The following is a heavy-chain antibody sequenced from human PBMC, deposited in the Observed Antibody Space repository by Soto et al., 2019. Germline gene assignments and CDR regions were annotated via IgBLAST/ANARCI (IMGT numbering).Heavy chain of an antibody. J-gene: IGHJ4*02. D-gene: IGHD3-9*01. Sequence: QVQLVESGGGVVQPGRSLRLSCAASGFTFSSYGMHWVRQAPGKGLEWVAVISYDGSNKYYADSVKGRFTIYRDNSKNTLYLQMNSLRAEDTAVYYCAKVRGGYDILTAKRFFDYWGQGTLVTVSS. CDR2: ISYDGSNK. CDR3: AKVRGGYDILTAKRFFDY. CDR1: GFTFSSYG. V-gene: IGHV3-30*18.